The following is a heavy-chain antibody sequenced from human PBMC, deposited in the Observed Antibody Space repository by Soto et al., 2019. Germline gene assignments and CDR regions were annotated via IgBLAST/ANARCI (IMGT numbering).Heavy chain of an antibody. J-gene: IGHJ5*02. CDR3: ARELELTPSNWFDP. V-gene: IGHV1-69*01. D-gene: IGHD1-7*01. CDR2: IIPIFGTA. Sequence: QVQLVQSGAEVKKPGSSVEVSCKASGGTFSSYAISWVRQAPGQGLEWMGGIIPIFGTANYAQKFQGRVTITADESTSTAYMELSSLRSEDTAVYYCARELELTPSNWFDPWGQGTLVTVSS. CDR1: GGTFSSYA.